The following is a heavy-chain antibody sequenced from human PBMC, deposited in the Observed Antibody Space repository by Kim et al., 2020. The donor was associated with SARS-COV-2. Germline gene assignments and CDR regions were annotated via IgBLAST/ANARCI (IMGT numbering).Heavy chain of an antibody. V-gene: IGHV3-48*03. CDR3: ARGDYDSSGYYYGVFDY. D-gene: IGHD3-22*01. Sequence: GGSLRLSCAASGFTFSSYEMNWVRQAPGKGLEWVSYISSSGSTIYYADSVKGRFTISRDNAKNSLYLQMNSLRAEDTAVYYCARGDYDSSGYYYGVFDYWGQGTLVTVSS. CDR2: ISSSGSTI. CDR1: GFTFSSYE. J-gene: IGHJ4*02.